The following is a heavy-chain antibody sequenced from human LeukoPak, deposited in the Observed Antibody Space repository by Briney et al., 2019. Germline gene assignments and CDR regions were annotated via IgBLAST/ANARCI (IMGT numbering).Heavy chain of an antibody. CDR1: GFTFSNYW. Sequence: GGSLRLSCAASGFTFSNYWMNWVRQAPGKGMEWVANIKEDGSDKYYVDSVKGRFSISKDNAKNSLYLQMNSLRVEDTAVYYCVPLNWNPPGDFDRWGQGTLVTVSS. J-gene: IGHJ4*02. CDR2: IKEDGSDK. CDR3: VPLNWNPPGDFDR. D-gene: IGHD1-20*01. V-gene: IGHV3-7*01.